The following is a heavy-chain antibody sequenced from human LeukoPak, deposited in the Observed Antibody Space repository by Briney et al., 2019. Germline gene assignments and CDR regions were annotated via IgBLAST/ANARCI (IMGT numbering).Heavy chain of an antibody. D-gene: IGHD3-10*01. J-gene: IGHJ4*02. CDR3: AKGPYYYGSGSYSDY. V-gene: IGHV3-23*01. CDR2: ISGSGGST. Sequence: GGSLRLSCAASGFTFSSDAMSWVRQAPGKGLEWVSAISGSGGSTYYADSVKGRFTISRDNSKNTLYLQMNSLRAEDTAVYYCAKGPYYYGSGSYSDYWGQGTLVTVSS. CDR1: GFTFSSDA.